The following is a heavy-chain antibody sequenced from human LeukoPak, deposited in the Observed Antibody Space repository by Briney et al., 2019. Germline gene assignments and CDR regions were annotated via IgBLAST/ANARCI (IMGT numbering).Heavy chain of an antibody. CDR1: GFTFSSYG. V-gene: IGHV3-30*02. CDR3: AIPYDSSGYYYGDAFDI. CDR2: IRYDGINK. D-gene: IGHD3-22*01. Sequence: GGSMRLAWAASGFTFSSYGMHWVRQAPGKVLGWVAFIRYDGINKNNADSVKGRFTISRDNSKNTLYLQMNSLRAEDTAVYYCAIPYDSSGYYYGDAFDIWGQGTMVTVSS. J-gene: IGHJ3*02.